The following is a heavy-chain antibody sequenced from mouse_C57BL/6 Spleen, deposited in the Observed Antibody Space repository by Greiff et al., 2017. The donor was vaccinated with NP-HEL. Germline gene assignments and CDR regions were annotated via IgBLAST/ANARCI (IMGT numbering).Heavy chain of an antibody. CDR3: ARGGYGSSDYFDY. CDR2: ISDGGSYT. V-gene: IGHV5-4*01. J-gene: IGHJ2*01. D-gene: IGHD1-1*01. CDR1: GFTFSSYA. Sequence: EVQLVESGGGLVKPGGSLKLSCAASGFTFSSYAMSWVCQTPEKRLEWVATISDGGSYTYYPDNVKGRFTISRDNAKNNLYLQMSHLKSEDTAMYYCARGGYGSSDYFDYWGQGTTLTVSS.